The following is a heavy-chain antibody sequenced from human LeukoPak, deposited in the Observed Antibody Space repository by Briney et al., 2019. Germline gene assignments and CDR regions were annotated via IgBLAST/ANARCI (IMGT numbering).Heavy chain of an antibody. V-gene: IGHV3-66*01. D-gene: IGHD2-21*01. Sequence: GGSLRLSCAASGLTVSDNFMSWVRQAPGKGLEWVSVLYRGGNTYYADSVRGRFTISRDNSKNMVYLQMNSLTAEDTAVYYCARDRIEGATSDFDYWGQGTLVTVSS. CDR3: ARDRIEGATSDFDY. CDR2: LYRGGNT. CDR1: GLTVSDNF. J-gene: IGHJ4*02.